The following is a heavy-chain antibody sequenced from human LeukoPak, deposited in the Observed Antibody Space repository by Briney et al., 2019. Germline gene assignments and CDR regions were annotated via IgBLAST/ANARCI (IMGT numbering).Heavy chain of an antibody. Sequence: GGSLRLSCAASEFTFSTYAMSWVRQAPGKGLEWVSAISGSGGSTYYADSVKGRFTISRDNSKNTLYLQMNSLRAEDTAVYYCAKAIYGSGTYLFDYWGQGTLVTVSS. CDR1: EFTFSTYA. CDR3: AKAIYGSGTYLFDY. D-gene: IGHD3-10*01. CDR2: ISGSGGST. V-gene: IGHV3-23*01. J-gene: IGHJ4*02.